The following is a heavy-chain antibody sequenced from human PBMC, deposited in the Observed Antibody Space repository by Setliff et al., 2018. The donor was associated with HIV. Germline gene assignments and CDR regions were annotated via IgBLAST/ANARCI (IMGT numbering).Heavy chain of an antibody. V-gene: IGHV1-69*05. Sequence: WASVKVSCKASGGTLSSYAISWVRQAPGQGLEWMGGIIPIFGAANYAQKFQGRVTITTDASTSAVYMELSSLRSEDTAVYYCARGGGGYYYVGAVDIWGQGTVVTVSS. CDR1: GGTLSSYA. J-gene: IGHJ3*02. D-gene: IGHD3-22*01. CDR3: ARGGGGYYYVGAVDI. CDR2: IIPIFGAA.